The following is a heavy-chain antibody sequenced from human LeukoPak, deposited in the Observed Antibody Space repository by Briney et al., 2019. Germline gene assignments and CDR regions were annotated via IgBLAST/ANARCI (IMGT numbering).Heavy chain of an antibody. V-gene: IGHV3-43D*03. J-gene: IGHJ4*02. CDR3: AKDQEYSSSSFFPIDY. CDR1: GFTFDDYA. Sequence: PGGSLRLSCAASGFTFDDYAMHWVRQAPGKGLEWVSLISWDGGSTYYADSVKSRFTISRDNSKNSLYLQMNSLRAEDTALYCCAKDQEYSSSSFFPIDYWGQGTLVTVSP. D-gene: IGHD6-6*01. CDR2: ISWDGGST.